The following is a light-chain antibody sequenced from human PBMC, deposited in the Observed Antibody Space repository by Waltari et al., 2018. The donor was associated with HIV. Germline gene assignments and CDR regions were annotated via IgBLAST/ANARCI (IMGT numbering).Light chain of an antibody. CDR1: RYNIGVTS. V-gene: IGLV1-44*01. CDR3: AAWDDGLNAL. J-gene: IGLJ2*01. CDR2: HNN. Sequence: QSVLTQPPSASGTAGKRVTISCSGGRYNIGVTSVTWYQHLPGTAPRLLIHHNNQRPSGVPDRFSGSKSGTSASLAIRGLQSEDEGDYYCAAWDDGLNALFGGGTKLTVL.